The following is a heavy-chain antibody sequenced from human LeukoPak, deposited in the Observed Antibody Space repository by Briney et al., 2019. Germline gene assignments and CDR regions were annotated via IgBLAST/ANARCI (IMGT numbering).Heavy chain of an antibody. CDR2: ISSSSSTI. V-gene: IGHV3-48*04. Sequence: PGGSLRLSCAASGFTFSSYSMNWVRQAPGKGLEWLSYISSSSSTIYYADSVKGRFTISRDNSRNIMNLQTDSLRPEDTALYYCARAMVRGVIPYWGQGTLVTVSS. CDR1: GFTFSSYS. J-gene: IGHJ4*02. D-gene: IGHD3-10*01. CDR3: ARAMVRGVIPY.